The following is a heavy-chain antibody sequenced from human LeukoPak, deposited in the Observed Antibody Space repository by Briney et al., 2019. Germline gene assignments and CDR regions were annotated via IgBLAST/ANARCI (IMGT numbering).Heavy chain of an antibody. CDR1: GYTLTELS. Sequence: ASVKVSCKVSGYTLTELSMHWVRQAPGKGLEWMGGFDPEDGETIYAQKFQGRVTMTEDTSTDTAYMELSSLRSEDTTVYYCATAEVVTTYDAFDIWGQGTMVTVSS. D-gene: IGHD4-23*01. CDR3: ATAEVVTTYDAFDI. J-gene: IGHJ3*02. CDR2: FDPEDGET. V-gene: IGHV1-24*01.